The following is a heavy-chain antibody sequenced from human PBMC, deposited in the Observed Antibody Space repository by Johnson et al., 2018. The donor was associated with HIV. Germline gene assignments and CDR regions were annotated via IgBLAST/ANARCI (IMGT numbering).Heavy chain of an antibody. V-gene: IGHV3-20*04. CDR2: INWNGGST. CDR1: GFIFDDYG. CDR3: ARGRYGRMTKVAAAAFDI. Sequence: MLLVESGGGVVRPGGSLRLSCAASGFIFDDYGMSWVRQAPGKGLEWVSGINWNGGSTGYADSVKGRFTISRDNAKNSLYLQMNSLRAEDTALYYCARGRYGRMTKVAAAAFDIWGQGTMVTVSS. J-gene: IGHJ3*02. D-gene: IGHD4-23*01.